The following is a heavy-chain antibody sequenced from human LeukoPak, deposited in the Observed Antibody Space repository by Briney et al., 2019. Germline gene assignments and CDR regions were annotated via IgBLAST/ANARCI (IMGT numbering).Heavy chain of an antibody. Sequence: GGSLRLSCAASGSTFSSYWMPWVRQVPGKGLVWVSRINPGGSSTAYADSVKGRFTISRDNAENTLYLQMDSLRAEDTAVYYCARSNQADDYWGQGTLVTVSS. V-gene: IGHV3-74*01. J-gene: IGHJ4*02. CDR3: ARSNQADDY. CDR2: INPGGSST. D-gene: IGHD1-14*01. CDR1: GSTFSSYW.